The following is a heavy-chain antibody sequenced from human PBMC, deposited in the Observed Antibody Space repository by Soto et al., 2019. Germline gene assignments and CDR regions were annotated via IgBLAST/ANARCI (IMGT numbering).Heavy chain of an antibody. CDR3: ASSSGYSSSWYRGPRWHYSGMDV. CDR1: GYSFTSYW. Sequence: GESLKLSCKGSGYSFTSYWIGWVRQMPGKGLEWMGIIYPGDSDTRYSPSFQGQVTISADKSISTAYLQWSSLNASDTAMYYWASSSGYSSSWYRGPRWHYSGMDVWGKGTRVPVSS. V-gene: IGHV5-51*01. CDR2: IYPGDSDT. D-gene: IGHD6-13*01. J-gene: IGHJ6*04.